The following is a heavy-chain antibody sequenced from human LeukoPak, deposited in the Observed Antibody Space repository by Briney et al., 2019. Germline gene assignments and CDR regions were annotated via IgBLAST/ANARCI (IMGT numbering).Heavy chain of an antibody. V-gene: IGHV4-59*12. D-gene: IGHD1-1*01. Sequence: SETLSLTCTVSGGSISSYYWSWIRQPPGKGLEWIGYIYYSGSTNYNPSLKSRVTISVDTSKNQFSLKLSSVTAADTAVYYCARDDDWNSRLGYWGQGTLVTVSS. CDR1: GGSISSYY. CDR2: IYYSGST. CDR3: ARDDDWNSRLGY. J-gene: IGHJ4*02.